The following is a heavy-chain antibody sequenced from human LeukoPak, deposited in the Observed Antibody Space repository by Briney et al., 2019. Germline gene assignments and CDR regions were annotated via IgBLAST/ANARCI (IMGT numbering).Heavy chain of an antibody. CDR2: ISGSGDTT. J-gene: IGHJ4*02. CDR1: GFIFSNYA. D-gene: IGHD6-6*01. CDR3: AKIPQLATYTVPNFDF. V-gene: IGHV3-23*01. Sequence: PGGSLRLSCATSGFIFSNYAVNWVRQAPGKGLEWVSIISGSGDTTYYADSVKGRFTISRDNSKNTLYLQMNSLRAEDTAVYYCAKIPQLATYTVPNFDFWGQGTLVTVSS.